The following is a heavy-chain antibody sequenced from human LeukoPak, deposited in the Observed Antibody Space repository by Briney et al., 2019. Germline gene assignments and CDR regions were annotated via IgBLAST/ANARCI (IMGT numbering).Heavy chain of an antibody. V-gene: IGHV1-18*01. CDR3: ARDGSSSSSVYYYYGMDV. CDR2: ISAYNGNT. D-gene: IGHD6-6*01. J-gene: IGHJ6*02. Sequence: ASVKVSCKASGGTFSSYAISWVRQAPGQGLEWMGWISAYNGNTNYEQKFQGRVTMTTDTSTSTAYMELRSLRSDDTAVYYCARDGSSSSSVYYYYGMDVWGQGTTVTVSS. CDR1: GGTFSSYA.